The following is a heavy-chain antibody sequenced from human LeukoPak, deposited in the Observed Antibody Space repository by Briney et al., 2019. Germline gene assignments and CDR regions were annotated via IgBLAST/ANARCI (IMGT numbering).Heavy chain of an antibody. D-gene: IGHD3-22*01. Sequence: PEGSLRLSCAASGFTVSSNYMSWVRQAPGKGLEWVSAISGSGGSTYYADSVKGRFTISRDNSKNTLYLQMNSLRAEDTAVYYCAKATTNYYDSSGQPDAFDIWGQGTMVTVSS. CDR3: AKATTNYYDSSGQPDAFDI. CDR2: ISGSGGST. J-gene: IGHJ3*02. CDR1: GFTVSSNY. V-gene: IGHV3-23*01.